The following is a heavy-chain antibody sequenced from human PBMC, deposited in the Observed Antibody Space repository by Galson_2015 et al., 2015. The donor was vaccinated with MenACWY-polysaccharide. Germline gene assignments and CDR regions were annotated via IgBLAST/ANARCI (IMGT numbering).Heavy chain of an antibody. J-gene: IGHJ4*02. CDR2: ISTSA. Sequence: SLRLSCAASGFSFSTYVMSWVRLAPGKGLEWVSGISTSAAYADLALGRFTVSRDNSKNTLSLQMNSLRVEDTAVYYCAREVKGGGAAHPYFDYWGQGTLVTVSS. CDR3: AREVKGGGAAHPYFDY. D-gene: IGHD6-13*01. CDR1: GFSFSTYV. V-gene: IGHV3-23*01.